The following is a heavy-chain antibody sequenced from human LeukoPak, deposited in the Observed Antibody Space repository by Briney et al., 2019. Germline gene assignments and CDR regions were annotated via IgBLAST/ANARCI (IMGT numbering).Heavy chain of an antibody. CDR2: IWYDGRNK. V-gene: IGHV3-33*03. CDR3: VKGLRYYDSSDTFDY. J-gene: IGHJ4*02. CDR1: GFTFSSYG. Sequence: GRSLRLSCAASGFTFSSYGMHWVRQAPGKGLEWVAVIWYDGRNKFYADSLKGRFTISRDNSKNTLYLQMNSLRAEDTAVYYCVKGLRYYDSSDTFDYWGQGTLVTVSS. D-gene: IGHD3-22*01.